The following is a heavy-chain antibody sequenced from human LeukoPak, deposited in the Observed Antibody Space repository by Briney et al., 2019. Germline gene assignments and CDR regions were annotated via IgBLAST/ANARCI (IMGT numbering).Heavy chain of an antibody. D-gene: IGHD3-22*01. CDR1: GFIFDDYG. CDR2: IKQDGSEK. J-gene: IGHJ4*02. CDR3: ARGIPAYYYDCWDY. V-gene: IGHV3-7*01. Sequence: PGGSLRLSCAASGFIFDDYGMSWVRQAPGKGLEWVANIKQDGSEKYYVDSVEGRFTISRDNAKNSLYLQMNSLRAEDTAVYYCARGIPAYYYDCWDYWGQGTLVTVSS.